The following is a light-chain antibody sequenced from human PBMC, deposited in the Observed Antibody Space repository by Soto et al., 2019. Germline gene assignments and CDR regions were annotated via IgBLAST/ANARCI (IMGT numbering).Light chain of an antibody. CDR2: EVT. V-gene: IGLV2-8*01. CDR3: CSYADNTDYV. CDR1: SSDVGAYNY. J-gene: IGLJ1*01. Sequence: QSVLTQPPSASGSLGQSVTISCTGTSSDVGAYNYVSWYQQHPGKAPKLMIYEVTRRPSGVPDRFSGSKSGNTASLNVSGLQAEDEADYYCCSYADNTDYVSGTGTKLTVL.